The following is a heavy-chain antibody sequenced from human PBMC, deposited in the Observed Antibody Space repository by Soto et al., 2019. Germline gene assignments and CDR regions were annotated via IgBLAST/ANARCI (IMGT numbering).Heavy chain of an antibody. J-gene: IGHJ3*02. CDR1: GFTFSRYS. D-gene: IGHD4-17*01. V-gene: IGHV3-21*01. Sequence: GGSLRLSCAASGFTFSRYSMNWVRQAPGKGLEWVSSISSSSSYIYYADSVKGRFTISRDNAKNSLYLQMNSLRAEDTAVYYCVPYGDRAFDIWGQGTMVTVSS. CDR2: ISSSSSYI. CDR3: VPYGDRAFDI.